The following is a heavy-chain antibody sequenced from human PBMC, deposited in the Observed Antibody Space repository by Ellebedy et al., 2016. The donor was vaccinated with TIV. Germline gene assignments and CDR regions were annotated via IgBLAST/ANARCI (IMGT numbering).Heavy chain of an antibody. V-gene: IGHV3-23*01. CDR3: AKGRGYSYGYSDY. CDR1: GFTFSGYT. D-gene: IGHD5-18*01. Sequence: GESLKISCAASGFTFSGYTMNWVRQAPGKGLEWVSGITGSGRGTYYADSVKGRFTISRDNSKNTLYLQMNSLRAEDTAVYYCAKGRGYSYGYSDYWGQGTLVTVSS. J-gene: IGHJ4*02. CDR2: ITGSGRGT.